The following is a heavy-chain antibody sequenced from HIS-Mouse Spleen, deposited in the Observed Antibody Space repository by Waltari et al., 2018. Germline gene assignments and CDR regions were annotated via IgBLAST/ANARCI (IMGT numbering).Heavy chain of an antibody. Sequence: QVQLQQWGAGLLKPSETLSLTCAVYGGSFSGYYWSWIRQPPGKGLDWIGEINHRGSTNYNPSLKSRVTISVDTSKNQFSLKLSSVTAADTAVYYCARGRSPATVTIGYYFDYWGQGTLVTVSS. CDR3: ARGRSPATVTIGYYFDY. D-gene: IGHD4-17*01. J-gene: IGHJ4*02. CDR1: GGSFSGYY. CDR2: INHRGST. V-gene: IGHV4-34*01.